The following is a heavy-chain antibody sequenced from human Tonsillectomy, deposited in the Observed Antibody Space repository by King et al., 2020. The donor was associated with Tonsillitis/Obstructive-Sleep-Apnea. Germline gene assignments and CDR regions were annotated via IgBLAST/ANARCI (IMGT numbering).Heavy chain of an antibody. D-gene: IGHD6-6*01. Sequence: VQLVESGGGVVRPGGSLRLSCAASGFSIDDYGMSWVRQAPGKGLEWVSGINWNGGRICYVDSVKGRFTISRENAKTSLYLQMNGLRVEDTALYYCAREKLYSSSSDLDYWGQGTLVTVSS. J-gene: IGHJ4*02. CDR2: INWNGGRI. CDR3: AREKLYSSSSDLDY. V-gene: IGHV3-20*04. CDR1: GFSIDDYG.